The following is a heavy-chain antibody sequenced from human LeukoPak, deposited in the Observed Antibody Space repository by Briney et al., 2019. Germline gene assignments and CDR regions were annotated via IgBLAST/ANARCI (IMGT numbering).Heavy chain of an antibody. Sequence: SETLSLTCTVSGGSISSYYWSWIRQPPGKGLEWIGYIYYSGSTNYNPSLKSRVTISVDTSKNQFSLKLSSMTAADTAVYYCARGFLWFGELSLDYWGQGTLVTVSS. D-gene: IGHD3-10*01. CDR3: ARGFLWFGELSLDY. CDR2: IYYSGST. CDR1: GGSISSYY. J-gene: IGHJ4*02. V-gene: IGHV4-59*01.